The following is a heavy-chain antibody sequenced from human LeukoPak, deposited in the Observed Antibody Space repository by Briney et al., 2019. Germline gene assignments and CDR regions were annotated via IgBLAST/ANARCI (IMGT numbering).Heavy chain of an antibody. D-gene: IGHD2-2*01. CDR3: TRQGGYCSSTSCYHFDY. CDR2: IRSKANSYAT. J-gene: IGHJ4*02. CDR1: GFTFSGSA. Sequence: GGSLRLSCAASGFTFSGSAMHWVRQASGKGLEWVGRIRSKANSYATAYAASVKGRFTISRDDSKNTAYLQMNSLKTEDTAVYYCTRQGGYCSSTSCYHFDYWDQGTLVTVSS. V-gene: IGHV3-73*01.